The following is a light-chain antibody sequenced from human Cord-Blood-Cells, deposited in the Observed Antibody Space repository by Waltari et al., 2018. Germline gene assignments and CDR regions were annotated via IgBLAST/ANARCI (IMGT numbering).Light chain of an antibody. CDR3: SSYTSSSTPWV. CDR2: DVS. Sequence: QSALTQPASVSGSPGQSITISCTGTSSDVGGSNYVPCYQQHPGKAPNLMIYDVSKRPSGVSNRFSGSKSGNTASLTISGLQAEDEADYYCSSYTSSSTPWVFGGGTKLTVL. J-gene: IGLJ3*02. V-gene: IGLV2-14*01. CDR1: SSDVGGSNY.